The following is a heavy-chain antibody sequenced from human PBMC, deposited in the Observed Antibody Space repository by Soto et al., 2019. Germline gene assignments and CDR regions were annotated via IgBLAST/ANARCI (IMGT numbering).Heavy chain of an antibody. Sequence: PGGSLRLSCAAPGFTFSSYGMHWVRQAPGKGLEWVAVISYDGSNKYYADSVKGRFTISRDNSKNTLYLQMNSLRAEDTAVYYCAKESHYYDSSGYSYYYYGMDVWGQGTTVTVSS. CDR2: ISYDGSNK. D-gene: IGHD3-22*01. CDR1: GFTFSSYG. J-gene: IGHJ6*02. CDR3: AKESHYYDSSGYSYYYYGMDV. V-gene: IGHV3-30*18.